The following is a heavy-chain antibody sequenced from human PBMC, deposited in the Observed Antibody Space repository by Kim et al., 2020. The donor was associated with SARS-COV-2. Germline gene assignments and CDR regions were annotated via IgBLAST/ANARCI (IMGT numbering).Heavy chain of an antibody. J-gene: IGHJ3*02. CDR3: ARVVGGYDFRAFDI. CDR2: INAGNGNT. V-gene: IGHV1-3*01. D-gene: IGHD1-26*01. Sequence: ASVKVSCKASGYTFTSYAMHWVRQAPGQRLEWMGWINAGNGNTKYSQKFQGRVTITRDTSASTAYMELSSLRSEDTAVYYCARVVGGYDFRAFDIWGQGTRVTVSS. CDR1: GYTFTSYA.